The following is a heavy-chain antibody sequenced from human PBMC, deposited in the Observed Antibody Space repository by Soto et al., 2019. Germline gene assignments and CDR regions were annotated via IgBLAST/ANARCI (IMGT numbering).Heavy chain of an antibody. CDR3: ASETLHPQNYYYYGMNV. V-gene: IGHV1-46*01. CDR2: INPSGGST. J-gene: IGHJ6*02. Sequence: GASVKVSCKASGYTFTSYYMHWVRQAPGQGLEWMGIINPSGGSTSYAQKFQGRVTMTRDTSTSTVYMELSSLRSEDTAVYYCASETLHPQNYYYYGMNVWGQGTTVTVSS. CDR1: GYTFTSYY. D-gene: IGHD2-21*02.